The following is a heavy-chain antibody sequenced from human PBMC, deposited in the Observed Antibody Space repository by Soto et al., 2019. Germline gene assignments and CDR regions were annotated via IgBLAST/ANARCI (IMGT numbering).Heavy chain of an antibody. CDR3: VKDGSSGWPYFYDMDV. J-gene: IGHJ6*02. CDR2: ISYDGRNK. CDR1: GFTFISYG. V-gene: IGHV3-30*18. D-gene: IGHD6-19*01. Sequence: RRLSCAASGFTFISYGMHWVRQAPGKGLEWVAVISYDGRNKYYADAVKGRFTISRDNSKNTLYLQMSSLRAEDTAVYYCVKDGSSGWPYFYDMDVWGQGTTVTVSS.